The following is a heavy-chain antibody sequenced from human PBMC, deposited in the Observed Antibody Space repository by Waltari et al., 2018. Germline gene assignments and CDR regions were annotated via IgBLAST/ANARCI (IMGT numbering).Heavy chain of an antibody. V-gene: IGHV4-34*01. D-gene: IGHD3-10*01. CDR3: ARGHNYYGSGNFYYYYYYMDV. Sequence: QVQIQQWGAGLLKPSETLSLTCGVSGGSLSGYYWTWIRQSPGKGLEWIGEINDRRKPNYAPSLNSQVTSSLDTSKNQFSLKLTAVTAADTAIYYCARGHNYYGSGNFYYYYYYMDVWGTGTAVTVSS. CDR2: INDRRKP. J-gene: IGHJ6*03. CDR1: GGSLSGYY.